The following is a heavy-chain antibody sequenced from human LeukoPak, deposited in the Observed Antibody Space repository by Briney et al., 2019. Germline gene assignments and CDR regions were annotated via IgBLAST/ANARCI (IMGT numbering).Heavy chain of an antibody. J-gene: IGHJ3*02. Sequence: GGSLRLSCAASGFTFDDYAMHWVRQAPGKGLEWVAVIPYDGSNKYYADSVKGRFTISRDNSKNTLYLQMNSLRAEDTAVYYCARESGDAFDIWGQGTMVTVSS. CDR3: ARESGDAFDI. CDR1: GFTFDDYA. V-gene: IGHV3-30*04. CDR2: IPYDGSNK.